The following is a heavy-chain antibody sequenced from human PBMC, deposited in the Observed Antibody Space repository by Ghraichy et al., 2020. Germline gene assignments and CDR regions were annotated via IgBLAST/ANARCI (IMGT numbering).Heavy chain of an antibody. V-gene: IGHV1-8*03. CDR2: MNPNSGNT. D-gene: IGHD3-3*01. CDR3: ARAKMRYSSITIFGVVTTPYYYGMDV. Sequence: ASVKVSCKASGYTFTSYDINWVRQATGQGLEWMGWMNPNSGNTGYAQKFQGRVTITRNTSISTAYMELSSLRSEDTAVYYCARAKMRYSSITIFGVVTTPYYYGMDVWGQGTTVTVSS. J-gene: IGHJ6*02. CDR1: GYTFTSYD.